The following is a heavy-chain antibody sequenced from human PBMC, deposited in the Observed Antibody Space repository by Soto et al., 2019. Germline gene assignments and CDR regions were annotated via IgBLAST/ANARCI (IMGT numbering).Heavy chain of an antibody. Sequence: GGSLRLSCAASGFTFSSYAMHWVRQAPGKGLEWVAVISYDGSNKYYADSVKGRFTISRDNSKNTLYLQMNSLRAEDTAVYYCARDYDFQHWGQGTLVTVSS. CDR3: ARDYDFQH. J-gene: IGHJ1*01. CDR2: ISYDGSNK. CDR1: GFTFSSYA. D-gene: IGHD3-16*01. V-gene: IGHV3-30-3*01.